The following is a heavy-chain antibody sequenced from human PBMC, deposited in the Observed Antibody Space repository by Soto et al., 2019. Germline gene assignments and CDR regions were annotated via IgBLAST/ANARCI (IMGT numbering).Heavy chain of an antibody. CDR3: ARSLITMVRGVMGY. V-gene: IGHV1-8*01. CDR2: MNPNSGNT. D-gene: IGHD3-10*01. Sequence: QVQLVQSGAEVKKPGASVKVSCKASGYTFTSYDINWVRQATGQGREWMGWMNPNSGNTGYAQKFQGRVTMNRNTSISTAYMELSSLRSEDTAVYYCARSLITMVRGVMGYWGQGTLVTVSS. CDR1: GYTFTSYD. J-gene: IGHJ4*02.